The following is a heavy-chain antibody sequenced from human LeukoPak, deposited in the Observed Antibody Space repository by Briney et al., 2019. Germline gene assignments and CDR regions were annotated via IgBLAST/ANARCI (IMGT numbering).Heavy chain of an antibody. J-gene: IGHJ4*02. V-gene: IGHV4-34*01. Sequence: PSETLSLTCAVYGGSFSGYYWSWIRQPPGKGLEWIGEINHSGSTNYNPSLKSRVTISVDTSKNQFSLKLSSVTAADTAVYYCARSGLSSNQDLGYWGQGTLVTVSS. CDR2: INHSGST. CDR3: ARSGLSSNQDLGY. D-gene: IGHD4-11*01. CDR1: GGSFSGYY.